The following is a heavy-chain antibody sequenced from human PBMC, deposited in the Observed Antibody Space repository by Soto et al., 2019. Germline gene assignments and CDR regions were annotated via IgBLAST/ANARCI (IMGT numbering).Heavy chain of an antibody. J-gene: IGHJ3*02. CDR3: ARVPPDSSGPPDAFDI. CDR2: IYYSGST. D-gene: IGHD3-22*01. V-gene: IGHV4-30-2*05. CDR1: GGSISSGGYS. Sequence: SETLSLTCAVSGGSISSGGYSWSWIRQPPGKGLEWIGYIYYSGSTYYNPSLKSRVTISVDTSKNQFSLKLSSVTAADTAVYYCARVPPDSSGPPDAFDIWGQGTMVTVSS.